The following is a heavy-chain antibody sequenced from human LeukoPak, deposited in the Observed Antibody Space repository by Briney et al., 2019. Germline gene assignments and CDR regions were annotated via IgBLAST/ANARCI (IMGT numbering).Heavy chain of an antibody. D-gene: IGHD1-1*01. J-gene: IGHJ5*02. Sequence: SQTLSLTCTVSGGSISGGDYYWSWIRQPPGKGLERIGYIYYSGSTHYNPSLKSRVIISVDTSKNQFSLNLSSVTAADTAVYFCARVSTGTAYPWGQGTLVTVSS. CDR3: ARVSTGTAYP. CDR2: IYYSGST. V-gene: IGHV4-30-4*08. CDR1: GGSISGGDYY.